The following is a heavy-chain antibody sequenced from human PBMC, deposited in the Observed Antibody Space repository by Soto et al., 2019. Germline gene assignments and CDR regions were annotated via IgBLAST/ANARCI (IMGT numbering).Heavy chain of an antibody. CDR1: GYTFSNYP. V-gene: IGHV1-3*01. D-gene: IGHD3-3*01. CDR3: ARDANYDFWSRSYIHAFDF. J-gene: IGHJ3*01. Sequence: QVQLVQSGAEMEKPGASVKFSCKASGYTFSNYPIHWVRQAPGQSLEWMGWIDAGNGNTKYSQKFQGRVIISRATSATTAYMELRSLTSEDTAVYYCARDANYDFWSRSYIHAFDFWGQGTMVTVSS. CDR2: IDAGNGNT.